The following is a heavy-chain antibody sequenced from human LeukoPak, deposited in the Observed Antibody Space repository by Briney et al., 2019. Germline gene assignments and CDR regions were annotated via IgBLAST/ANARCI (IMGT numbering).Heavy chain of an antibody. V-gene: IGHV4-34*01. CDR2: INHSGST. Sequence: SETLSLTCAVYGGSFSGYYWSWLRQPPGKGLEWIGEINHSGSTNYNPSLKSRVTISVDTSKNQFSLKLSSVTAADTAVYYCARHYGSGSYYVFDYWGQGTLVTVSS. J-gene: IGHJ4*02. CDR1: GGSFSGYY. D-gene: IGHD3-10*01. CDR3: ARHYGSGSYYVFDY.